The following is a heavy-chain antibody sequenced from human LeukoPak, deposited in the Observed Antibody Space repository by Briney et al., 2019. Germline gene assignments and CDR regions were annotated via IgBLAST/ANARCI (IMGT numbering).Heavy chain of an antibody. CDR3: ARAPGYCSSTSCSGYYYYYYYMDV. CDR2: ISSSSSYI. D-gene: IGHD2-2*01. V-gene: IGHV3-21*01. Sequence: GGSLRLSCAASGFTFSSYSMNWVRQAPGKGLEGVSSISSSSSYIYYADSVKGRFTISRDNAKNSLYLQMNSLRAEDTAVYYCARAPGYCSSTSCSGYYYYYYYMDVWGKGTTVTVSS. CDR1: GFTFSSYS. J-gene: IGHJ6*03.